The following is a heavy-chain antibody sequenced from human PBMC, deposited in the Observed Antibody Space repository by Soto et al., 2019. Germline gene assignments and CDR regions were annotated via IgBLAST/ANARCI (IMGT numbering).Heavy chain of an antibody. V-gene: IGHV3-30*18. J-gene: IGHJ6*02. CDR3: AKDFKVSGSHYGTLNYYYGMDV. D-gene: IGHD3-10*01. CDR1: GFTFSTYG. CDR2: ISYDGYLK. Sequence: GGCLRLSCAASGFTFSTYGMQWVRQAPGKGLEWVAVISYDGYLKYYVDAVKGRFTVARDNSKNTLFLEMNSLRVEDTAVYFCAKDFKVSGSHYGTLNYYYGMDVWGQGTTVTVSS.